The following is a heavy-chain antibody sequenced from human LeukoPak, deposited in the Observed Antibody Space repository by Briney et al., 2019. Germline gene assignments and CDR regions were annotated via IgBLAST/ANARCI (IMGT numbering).Heavy chain of an antibody. CDR3: ARVHFSSSPYFDY. J-gene: IGHJ4*02. D-gene: IGHD6-6*01. Sequence: GGSLRLSCAASGFTFSYYGMHWVRQAPGKGLEWVAVIWYDGSNKYYADSVKGRFTISRDNSKNTLYLQMNSLRAEDTAVYYCARVHFSSSPYFDYWGQGALVTVSS. V-gene: IGHV3-33*01. CDR1: GFTFSYYG. CDR2: IWYDGSNK.